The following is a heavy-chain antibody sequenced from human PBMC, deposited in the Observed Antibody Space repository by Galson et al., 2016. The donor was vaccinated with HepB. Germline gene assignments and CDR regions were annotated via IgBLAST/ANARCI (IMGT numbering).Heavy chain of an antibody. CDR2: LNSDGSET. D-gene: IGHD3-16*02. J-gene: IGHJ6*02. CDR3: ARGMRVIVYEIDF. V-gene: IGHV3-74*01. CDR1: GFTFSSYW. Sequence: SLRLSCAASGFTFSSYWMHWVRQEPGKGLVWVSRLNSDGSETNYADSLKGRFIISRDNAKNPGYLPLNSLRAEATALYYCARGMRVIVYEIDFWGQGTTVTVSS.